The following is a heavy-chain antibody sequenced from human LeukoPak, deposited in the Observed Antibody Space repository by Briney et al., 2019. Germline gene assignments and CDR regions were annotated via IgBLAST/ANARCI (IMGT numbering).Heavy chain of an antibody. V-gene: IGHV4-38-2*02. D-gene: IGHD3-16*01. CDR1: GYSISSGYY. Sequence: SETLSLTCTVSGYSISSGYYWGWIRQPPGKGLEWIGSIYYSGSTHYNPSLKSRVTISVDTSKNQFSLKLSSVTAADTAVHYCAREGSRFLLYNWFDPWGQGTLVTVSS. CDR2: IYYSGST. J-gene: IGHJ5*02. CDR3: AREGSRFLLYNWFDP.